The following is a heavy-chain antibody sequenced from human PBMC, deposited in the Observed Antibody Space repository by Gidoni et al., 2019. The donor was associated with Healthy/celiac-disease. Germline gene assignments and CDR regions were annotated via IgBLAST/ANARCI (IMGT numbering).Heavy chain of an antibody. V-gene: IGHV3-30-3*01. Sequence: QVQLVESGGGVVQPGRSLRLSCAASGFTFSSYAMHWVRQAPGKGLEWVAVISYDGSNKYYADSVKGRFTISRDNSKNTLYLQMNSLRAEDTAVYYCARGLGIAVAGGVSDYWGQGTLVTVSS. CDR2: ISYDGSNK. D-gene: IGHD6-19*01. CDR3: ARGLGIAVAGGVSDY. J-gene: IGHJ4*02. CDR1: GFTFSSYA.